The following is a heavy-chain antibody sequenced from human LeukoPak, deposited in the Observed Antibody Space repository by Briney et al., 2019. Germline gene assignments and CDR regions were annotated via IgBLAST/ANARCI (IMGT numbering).Heavy chain of an antibody. D-gene: IGHD1-1*01. V-gene: IGHV3-7*03. Sequence: GGSLRLSCAASGFTFSSYWMSWVRQAPGKGLEWVANIKQDGSEKYYVDSVKGRFTISRDNAKNSLYLQMNSLRAEDTAVYYCARDDWNYCYYGMDVWGQGTTVTVSS. CDR2: IKQDGSEK. J-gene: IGHJ6*02. CDR1: GFTFSSYW. CDR3: ARDDWNYCYYGMDV.